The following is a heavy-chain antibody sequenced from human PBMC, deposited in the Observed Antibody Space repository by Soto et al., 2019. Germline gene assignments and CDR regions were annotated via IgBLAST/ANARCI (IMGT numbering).Heavy chain of an antibody. Sequence: KPSETLSLTCAVYGGSFSGYYWSWIRQPPGKGLEWIGEINHSGSTNYNPSLKSRVTISVDTSKNQFSLKLSSVTAADTAVYYCARVVVVPAASLEAYYYYYYGMDVWGQGTTVTVSS. CDR2: INHSGST. V-gene: IGHV4-34*01. J-gene: IGHJ6*02. CDR1: GGSFSGYY. D-gene: IGHD2-2*01. CDR3: ARVVVVPAASLEAYYYYYYGMDV.